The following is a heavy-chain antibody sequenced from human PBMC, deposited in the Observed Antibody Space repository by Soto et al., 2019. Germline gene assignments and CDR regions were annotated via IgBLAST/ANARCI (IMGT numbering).Heavy chain of an antibody. Sequence: SETLSLTCTVSGGSISSSSYYWGWIRQPPGKGLEWIGSIYYSGSTYYNPSLKSRVTISVDTSKNQFSLKLSSVTAADTAVYYCARLGYFPYYFDYWGQGTLVTVSS. J-gene: IGHJ4*02. CDR1: GGSISSSSYY. CDR3: ARLGYFPYYFDY. V-gene: IGHV4-39*01. CDR2: IYYSGST. D-gene: IGHD1-1*01.